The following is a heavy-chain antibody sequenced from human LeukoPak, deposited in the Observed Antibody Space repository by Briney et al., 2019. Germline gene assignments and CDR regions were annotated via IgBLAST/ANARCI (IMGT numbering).Heavy chain of an antibody. CDR2: ISSSGGST. CDR1: GFTFSTDA. D-gene: IGHD2-15*01. J-gene: IGHJ3*01. Sequence: GGSLRLSCAASGFTFSTDAMSWVRQAPGKGLDWISAISSSGGSTYYADSVNGRFTISRDNSKNTLYLQMNSLRAEDTAVCYCARACSGGGCYLAAIDVWGQGTMVTVSS. CDR3: ARACSGGGCYLAAIDV. V-gene: IGHV3-23*01.